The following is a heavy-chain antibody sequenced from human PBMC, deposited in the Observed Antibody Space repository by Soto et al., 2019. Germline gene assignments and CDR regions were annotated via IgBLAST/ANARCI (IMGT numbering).Heavy chain of an antibody. Sequence: PGGSLRLSCAASGFTFADYGMHWARQAPGKGVEWFSGISWNRYTIDYADSVKGLFTISRDNAKNSLYLEMNSLRPGDTALYFCAKDSGSYYDQLDYWGQGTLLTVSS. J-gene: IGHJ4*02. CDR1: GFTFADYG. D-gene: IGHD1-26*01. CDR3: AKDSGSYYDQLDY. V-gene: IGHV3-9*01. CDR2: ISWNRYTI.